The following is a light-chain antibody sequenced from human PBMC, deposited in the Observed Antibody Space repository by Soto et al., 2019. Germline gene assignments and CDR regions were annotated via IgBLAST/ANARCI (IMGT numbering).Light chain of an antibody. CDR1: SSNIGSNT. CDR3: VAWDDSLNGYWV. Sequence: QSVLTQPPSASGTPGQRVTISCSGSSSNIGSNTVNWYQQLPGTAPKRLIYSNNQRPSGVPDRFSGSKSGTSASLAISGLQSEDEADYYCVAWDDSLNGYWVFGGGTKLTVL. CDR2: SNN. J-gene: IGLJ3*02. V-gene: IGLV1-44*01.